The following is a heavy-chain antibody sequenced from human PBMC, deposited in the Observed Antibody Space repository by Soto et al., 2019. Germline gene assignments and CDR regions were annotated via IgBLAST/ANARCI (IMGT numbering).Heavy chain of an antibody. V-gene: IGHV1-3*01. CDR1: GYTFTSYS. CDR3: ARDGRIAAAVSFDY. CDR2: INAGNGNT. J-gene: IGHJ4*02. Sequence: ASVKVSCKASGYTFTSYSMHWVRQAPGQRLEWMGWINAGNGNTKYSQKFQGRVTITRDTSASTAYMELSSLRSEDTAVYYCARDGRIAAAVSFDYWGQGTLVTVSS. D-gene: IGHD6-13*01.